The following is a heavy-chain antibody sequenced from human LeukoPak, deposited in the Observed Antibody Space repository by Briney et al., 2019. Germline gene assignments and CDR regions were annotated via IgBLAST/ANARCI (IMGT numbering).Heavy chain of an antibody. J-gene: IGHJ4*02. D-gene: IGHD3-10*01. V-gene: IGHV1-58*02. Sequence: SVKVSCKASGFTFTSSTIQWVRQARRQRLEWIGWIVVGSGNTNYAQKFQERVIITRDMSTTTVYMELSSLRSEDTAVYYCAGTPWFGELTLDYWGQGTLVTVSS. CDR1: GFTFTSST. CDR3: AGTPWFGELTLDY. CDR2: IVVGSGNT.